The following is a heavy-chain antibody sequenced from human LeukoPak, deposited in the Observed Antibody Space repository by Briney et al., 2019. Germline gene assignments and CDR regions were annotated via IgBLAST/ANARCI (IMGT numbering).Heavy chain of an antibody. V-gene: IGHV1-2*02. D-gene: IGHD4-17*01. Sequence: ASVKVSCKASGYTFTGYYMHWVRQAPGQGLEWMGWINPNSGGTKYAQKFQGRVTMTRDTSISTAYMELSRLRSDDTAVYYCARDRRYGDYAYWGQGTLVTVSS. CDR1: GYTFTGYY. CDR3: ARDRRYGDYAY. J-gene: IGHJ4*02. CDR2: INPNSGGT.